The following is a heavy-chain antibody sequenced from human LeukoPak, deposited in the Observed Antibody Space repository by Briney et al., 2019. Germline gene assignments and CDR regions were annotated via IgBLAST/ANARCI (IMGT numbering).Heavy chain of an antibody. CDR1: GFTFSSYA. D-gene: IGHD1-26*01. J-gene: IGHJ4*02. CDR3: ARDGEVGATGTRFDY. Sequence: TGGSVRLSCAACGFTFSSYAMHWVRQAPGKGLEWVAVISYDGSNKYYADSVKGRFTISRDNSKNTLYLQMNSLRGEDTAVYYCARDGEVGATGTRFDYWGQGTLVTVSS. V-gene: IGHV3-30*04. CDR2: ISYDGSNK.